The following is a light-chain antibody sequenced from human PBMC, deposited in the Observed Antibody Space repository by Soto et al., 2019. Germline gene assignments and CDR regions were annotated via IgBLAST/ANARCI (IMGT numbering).Light chain of an antibody. J-gene: IGKJ2*01. V-gene: IGKV3D-15*01. CDR2: GAS. Sequence: EIVMTQSPATLSVSPGERATLSCRASQSVSSNLAWYQQKPGQAPRLLIYGASTRATGIPARFSGSGSGTEFTITSSILQSEDFAVYYCQQYNNWTSFGQGTKLEIK. CDR1: QSVSSN. CDR3: QQYNNWTS.